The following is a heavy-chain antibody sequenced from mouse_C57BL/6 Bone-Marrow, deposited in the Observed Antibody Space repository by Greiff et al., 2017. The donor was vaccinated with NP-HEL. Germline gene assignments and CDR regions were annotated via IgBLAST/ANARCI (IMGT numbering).Heavy chain of an antibody. CDR2: IWSDGST. D-gene: IGHD2-3*01. Sequence: QVQLQQSGPGLVAPSQSLSITCTVSGFSLTSYGVHWVRQPPGKGLEWLVVIWSDGSTTYNSALKSRLSISKDNSKSQVFLKMNSLQTDDTAMYYCARHDGYFPYAMDYWGQGTSVTVSS. CDR1: GFSLTSYG. CDR3: ARHDGYFPYAMDY. V-gene: IGHV2-6-1*01. J-gene: IGHJ4*01.